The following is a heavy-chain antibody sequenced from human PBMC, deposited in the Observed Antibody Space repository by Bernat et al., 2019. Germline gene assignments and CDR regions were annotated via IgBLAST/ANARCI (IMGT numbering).Heavy chain of an antibody. CDR1: GYSFTSYG. D-gene: IGHD5-18*01. J-gene: IGHJ4*02. CDR3: ARDFGYTYDFPEIGSI. V-gene: IGHV1-18*01. Sequence: QVQLVQSGAEVKKPGASVKVSCKASGYSFTSYGINWVRQAPGQGLEWMGWISAYNGDMNYAQKFQGRVTMTTDTSTSTAYMELRSLTSDDTAIYYCARDFGYTYDFPEIGSIWDQGILVTVSS. CDR2: ISAYNGDM.